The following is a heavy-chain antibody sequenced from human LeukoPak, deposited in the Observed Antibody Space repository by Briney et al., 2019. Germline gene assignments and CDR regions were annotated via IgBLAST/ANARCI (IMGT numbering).Heavy chain of an antibody. CDR3: AKIRLGYCSGGSCSRGGTSMDV. CDR2: IRFDGSYN. CDR1: GFTFSSYG. J-gene: IGHJ6*03. D-gene: IGHD2-15*01. Sequence: GGSLRLSCAASGFTFSSYGMHWVRQAPGKGLEWVAFIRFDGSYNSYSDSVKGRFTISRDNSKNTLYLQMNSLRAEDTAVYYCAKIRLGYCSGGSCSRGGTSMDVWGRGTTVTISS. V-gene: IGHV3-30*02.